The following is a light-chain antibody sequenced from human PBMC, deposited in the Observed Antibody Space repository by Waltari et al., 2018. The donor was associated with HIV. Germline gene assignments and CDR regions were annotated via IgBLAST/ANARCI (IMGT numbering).Light chain of an antibody. V-gene: IGLV3-1*01. CDR1: ELGDKY. Sequence: SYEVTQPPSVAVSPGQTASITCSGYELGDKYTCWYQQKPGQSPLLVIYQDNKRPSGIPDRFAGSSSGHTATLSISGTLPMDEADYYCQAWGSTTSGVVGRGTKLTVL. J-gene: IGLJ2*01. CDR3: QAWGSTTSGV. CDR2: QDN.